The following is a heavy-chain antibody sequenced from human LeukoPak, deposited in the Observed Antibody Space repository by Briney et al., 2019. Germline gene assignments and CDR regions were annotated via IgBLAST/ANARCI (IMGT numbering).Heavy chain of an antibody. CDR2: INPNSGGT. J-gene: IGHJ5*02. CDR1: GYTFTGYY. Sequence: VASVKVSCKASGYTFTGYYMHWVRQAPGQGLEWMGWINPNSGGTNYAQKFQGRVTMTRDTSISTAYMELSRLRSDDTAVYYCARGLSSSWSLKKYNWFDPWGQGTLVTVSS. CDR3: ARGLSSSWSLKKYNWFDP. V-gene: IGHV1-2*02. D-gene: IGHD6-13*01.